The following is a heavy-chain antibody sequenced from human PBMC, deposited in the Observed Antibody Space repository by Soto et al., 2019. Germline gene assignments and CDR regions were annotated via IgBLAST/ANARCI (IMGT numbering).Heavy chain of an antibody. CDR1: GGSISSGGYY. V-gene: IGHV4-31*03. J-gene: IGHJ5*02. CDR2: IYYSGTT. Sequence: QVQLQESGPGLVKPSQTLSLTCTVSGGSISSGGYYWSWIRQRPGKGLEWIGYIYYSGTTYYNPSLKSRVTISLDTSENRFPLKLISVTAADTAMYYCARDGGYCSDTSCPNWFDPWGQGTLVTVSS. CDR3: ARDGGYCSDTSCPNWFDP. D-gene: IGHD2-2*03.